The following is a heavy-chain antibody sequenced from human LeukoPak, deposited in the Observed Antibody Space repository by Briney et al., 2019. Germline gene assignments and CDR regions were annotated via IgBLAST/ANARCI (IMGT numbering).Heavy chain of an antibody. V-gene: IGHV4-59*11. CDR3: ARGATAGRLFDY. Sequence: SETLSLTCTVSGGSISSHHWSWIRQPPGKGLEWIGYIYYSGSTNYNPSLKSRVTISVDTSKNQFSLKLSSVTAADTAVYYCARGATAGRLFDYWGQGILVTVSS. CDR1: GGSISSHH. J-gene: IGHJ4*02. D-gene: IGHD1-26*01. CDR2: IYYSGST.